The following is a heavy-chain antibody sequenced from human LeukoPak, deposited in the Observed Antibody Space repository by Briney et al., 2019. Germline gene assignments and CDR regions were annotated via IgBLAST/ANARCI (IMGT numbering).Heavy chain of an antibody. CDR1: GYSFTSYW. Sequence: GESLKISCKGSGYSFTSYWIGWVRQMPGKGLEWMGIIYPGDSDTRYSPSFQCQVTISADNSISTAYLQWSSLKASDSAMYYCARRQYYYDSSGYYYGYFQHWGQGTLVTVSS. CDR2: IYPGDSDT. CDR3: ARRQYYYDSSGYYYGYFQH. V-gene: IGHV5-51*01. D-gene: IGHD3-22*01. J-gene: IGHJ1*01.